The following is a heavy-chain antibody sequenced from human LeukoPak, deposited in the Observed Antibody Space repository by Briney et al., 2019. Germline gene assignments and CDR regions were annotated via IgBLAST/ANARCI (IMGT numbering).Heavy chain of an antibody. CDR2: IHQSGNT. CDR1: GGSISSGGYC. Sequence: SETLSLTCTVSGGSISSGGYCCSWIRQPPGKGLEWVGYIHQSGNTHYNPSLKSRVTISVDRSKNQFSLKLSSVTAADTAVYYCARGGIGYDSDYWGQGTLVTVSS. D-gene: IGHD5-12*01. V-gene: IGHV4-30-2*01. CDR3: ARGGIGYDSDY. J-gene: IGHJ4*02.